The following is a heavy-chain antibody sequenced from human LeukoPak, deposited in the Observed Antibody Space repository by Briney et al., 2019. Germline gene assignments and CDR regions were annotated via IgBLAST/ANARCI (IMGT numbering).Heavy chain of an antibody. CDR2: IKQDGSEK. Sequence: GGSLRLSCAASGFTFSSYWMSWVRQAPGKGLEWVANIKQDGSEKYYVDSVKGRFTISRDNAKNSLYLQMNSLRAEDTAVYYCAREVSDFWSNYPDYRGQGTLVTVSA. CDR3: AREVSDFWSNYPDY. D-gene: IGHD3-3*01. CDR1: GFTFSSYW. J-gene: IGHJ4*02. V-gene: IGHV3-7*01.